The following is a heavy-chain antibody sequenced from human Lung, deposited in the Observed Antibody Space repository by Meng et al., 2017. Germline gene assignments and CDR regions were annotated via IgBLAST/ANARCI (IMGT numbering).Heavy chain of an antibody. CDR1: CFIFSNAG. J-gene: IGHJ4*01. Sequence: VWWVESGGALGHPEGSFGISCVGSCFIFSNAGRTWVRQAPGKGLGWLGHMKSNIDGGTVDYAASVSGRFFISRDDSKNTFNMQMNSLKTEDTAVYYCSGHVNYWGHGTLVTVSS. V-gene: IGHV3-15*02. D-gene: IGHD3-16*01. CDR2: MKSNIDGGTV. CDR3: SGHVNY.